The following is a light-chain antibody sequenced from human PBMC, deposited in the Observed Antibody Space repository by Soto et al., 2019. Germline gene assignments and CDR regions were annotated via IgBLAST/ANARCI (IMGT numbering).Light chain of an antibody. CDR3: LQDYDYPPT. CDR2: VAS. Sequence: AIQVTQSPSSLSASVGDRVTITCRASQDIRNDLGWFQQKPGKAPKLLISVASNLQSGVPSRFGGSGSGTEYTLTISSLQPEDFATYFCLQDYDYPPTFGQGTKVDIK. J-gene: IGKJ1*01. V-gene: IGKV1-6*01. CDR1: QDIRND.